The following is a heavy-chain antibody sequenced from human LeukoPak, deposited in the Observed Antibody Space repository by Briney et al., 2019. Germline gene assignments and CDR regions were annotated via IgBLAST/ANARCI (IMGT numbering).Heavy chain of an antibody. J-gene: IGHJ4*02. CDR2: ISTGSSYI. D-gene: IGHD3-22*01. CDR1: GFTFSAYS. V-gene: IGHV3-21*01. Sequence: GGSLRLSCAASGFTFSAYSMNWVRQAPGKGLEWVSSISTGSSYIYYADSVKGRFTVSRENAKNSLYLQMNSLRAEDTAVYYCARDSTPYDSSGYCYDYWGQGTLVTVSS. CDR3: ARDSTPYDSSGYCYDY.